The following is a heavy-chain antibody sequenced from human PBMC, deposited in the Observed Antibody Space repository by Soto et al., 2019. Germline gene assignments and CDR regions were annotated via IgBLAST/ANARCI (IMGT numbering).Heavy chain of an antibody. CDR2: ISYSGST. CDR1: GGSVSSGSNF. J-gene: IGHJ4*02. V-gene: IGHV4-61*01. D-gene: IGHD5-12*01. Sequence: SETLSLTCAVSGGSVSSGSNFWSWIRQPPGKALEWIGYISYSGSTNYNPSLKSRVTISVDTSKNQFSLKLNSVTAADTAVYYCARDISGNFDSWGQGTLVTVSS. CDR3: ARDISGNFDS.